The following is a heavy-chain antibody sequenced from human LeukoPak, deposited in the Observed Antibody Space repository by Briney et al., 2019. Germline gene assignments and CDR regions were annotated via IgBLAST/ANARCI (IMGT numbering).Heavy chain of an antibody. J-gene: IGHJ4*02. Sequence: PGGSLRLSCAASGFTFSSYAMSWVRQAPGKGLEWVSAISGSGGSTYYADSVKGRFTISRDNSKNTLYLQTNSLRAEDTAVYYCAKDTILLRYSSGWYDYWGQGTLVTVSS. CDR1: GFTFSSYA. CDR3: AKDTILLRYSSGWYDY. D-gene: IGHD6-19*01. V-gene: IGHV3-23*01. CDR2: ISGSGGST.